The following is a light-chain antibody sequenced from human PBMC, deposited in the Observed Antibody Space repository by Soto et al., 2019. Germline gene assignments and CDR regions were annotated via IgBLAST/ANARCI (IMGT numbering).Light chain of an antibody. CDR3: SSYGGSNTVV. CDR1: SSDVGGYNY. CDR2: EVS. V-gene: IGLV2-8*01. J-gene: IGLJ2*01. Sequence: QSALTQPPSASGSPGQSVTISCTGSSSDVGGYNYVSWYQQHPGKAPKLMIYEVSKRPSGVPDRLFGSKSGITASLTVSGLQAEYEADYYCSSYGGSNTVVFGGGTKLTVL.